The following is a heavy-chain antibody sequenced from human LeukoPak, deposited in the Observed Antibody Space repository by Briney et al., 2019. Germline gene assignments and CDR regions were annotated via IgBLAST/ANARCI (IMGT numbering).Heavy chain of an antibody. CDR1: GGSISSGSYY. Sequence: SETLSLTCTVSGGSISSGSYYWGWIRQPPGKGLEWIGEINHSGSTNYNPSLKSRVTISVDTSKNQFSLKLSSVTAADTAVYYCARHPWLQYGGLDYWGQGTLVTVSS. CDR3: ARHPWLQYGGLDY. J-gene: IGHJ4*02. D-gene: IGHD5-24*01. V-gene: IGHV4-39*01. CDR2: INHSGST.